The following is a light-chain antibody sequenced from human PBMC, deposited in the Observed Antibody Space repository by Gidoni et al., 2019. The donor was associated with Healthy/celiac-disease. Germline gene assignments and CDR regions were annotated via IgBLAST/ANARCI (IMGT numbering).Light chain of an antibody. CDR3: QVWDSSSDHPVV. V-gene: IGLV3-21*02. CDR1: NIGSKS. J-gene: IGLJ2*01. CDR2: DDS. Sequence: SYVLTPPPSVPVAPGQTAMISCGGNNIGSKSVPWYQQTPGKAPVLVVYDDSDRPSGIPERFSGSNSGNTATLTSSRVEAGDEADYYCQVWDSSSDHPVVFGGGTKLTVL.